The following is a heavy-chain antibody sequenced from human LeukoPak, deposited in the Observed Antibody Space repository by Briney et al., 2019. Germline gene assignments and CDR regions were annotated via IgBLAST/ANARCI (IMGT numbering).Heavy chain of an antibody. J-gene: IGHJ5*02. Sequence: SETLSLTCTVSGGSISSYYWSWIRQPPGKGLEWIEYIYYSGSTNYNPSLKSRVTISVDTSKNQFSLRLSSVTAADTAVYYGARYKLHQGFDPWGQGTLVTVSS. CDR2: IYYSGST. CDR3: ARYKLHQGFDP. D-gene: IGHD4-23*01. V-gene: IGHV4-59*01. CDR1: GGSISSYY.